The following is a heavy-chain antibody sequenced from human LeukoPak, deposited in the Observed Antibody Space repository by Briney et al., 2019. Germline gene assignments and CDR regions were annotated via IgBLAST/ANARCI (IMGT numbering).Heavy chain of an antibody. CDR1: GFTVSSNY. CDR3: AGGERYYYDTSGYPGPRAFNI. Sequence: RGSLRLSCAASGFTVSSNYMSWVRQAPGKGLEWVSVIYSGGSTDYADSAKGRFTSSRDNSKNTLYLQMNSLRAEDTAVYYCAGGERYYYDTSGYPGPRAFNIWGQGTMVTVSS. J-gene: IGHJ3*02. D-gene: IGHD3-22*01. CDR2: IYSGGST. V-gene: IGHV3-66*01.